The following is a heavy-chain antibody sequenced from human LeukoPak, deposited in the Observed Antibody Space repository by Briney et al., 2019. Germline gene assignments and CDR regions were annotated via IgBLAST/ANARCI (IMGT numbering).Heavy chain of an antibody. CDR3: ARRASTTGWSFDS. J-gene: IGHJ4*02. V-gene: IGHV4-4*07. CDR1: GGSISSYY. D-gene: IGHD2/OR15-2a*01. CDR2: IYPSESP. Sequence: PSETLSLTCTVSGGSISSYYWTWIRQPAGKGLEWIGQIYPSESPKYNPSLESRVTMSVDTSKKQFSVQLTFVTVADTGVYYCARRASTTGWSFDSWGQGTQVTVSS.